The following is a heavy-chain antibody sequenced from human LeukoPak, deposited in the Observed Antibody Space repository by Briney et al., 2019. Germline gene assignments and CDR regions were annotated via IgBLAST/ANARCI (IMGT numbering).Heavy chain of an antibody. D-gene: IGHD4-17*01. CDR2: IKQDGSEK. V-gene: IGHV3-7*01. Sequence: GGSLRLSCAASGFTFSSYEMNWVRQAPGKGLEWVANIKQDGSEKKYVDSVKGRFTISRDNAKKSLYLQMNSLRAEDTAVYYCAKDYGDYGDYFDYWGQGTLVTVSS. J-gene: IGHJ4*02. CDR1: GFTFSSYE. CDR3: AKDYGDYGDYFDY.